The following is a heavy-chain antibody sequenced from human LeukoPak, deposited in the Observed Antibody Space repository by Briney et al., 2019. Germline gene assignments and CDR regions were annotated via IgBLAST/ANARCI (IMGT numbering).Heavy chain of an antibody. CDR1: GYTFTGYY. Sequence: ASVKVSCKASGYTFTGYYMHWVRQATGQGLEWMGWMNPNSGNTGYAQKFQGRVTMTRNTSISTAYMELSSLRSEDTAVYYCARGQEKWFGESYGMDVWGQGTTVTVSS. D-gene: IGHD3-10*01. CDR2: MNPNSGNT. CDR3: ARGQEKWFGESYGMDV. V-gene: IGHV1-8*02. J-gene: IGHJ6*02.